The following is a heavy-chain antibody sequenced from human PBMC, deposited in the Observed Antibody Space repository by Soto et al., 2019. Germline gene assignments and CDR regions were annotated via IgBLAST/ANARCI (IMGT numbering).Heavy chain of an antibody. CDR1: GGSFSGYY. CDR3: ARGPPRAMVRGDFDY. D-gene: IGHD3-10*01. V-gene: IGHV4-34*01. Sequence: SETLSLTCAVYGGSFSGYYWSWIRQPPGKGLEWIGEINHSGSTNYNPSLKSRVTISVDTSKNQFSLKLSSVTAADTAVYYCARGPPRAMVRGDFDYWGQRTLVTVSS. J-gene: IGHJ4*02. CDR2: INHSGST.